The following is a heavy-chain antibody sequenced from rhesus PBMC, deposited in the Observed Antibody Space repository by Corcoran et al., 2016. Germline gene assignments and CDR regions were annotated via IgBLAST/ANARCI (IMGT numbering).Heavy chain of an antibody. CDR2: IYGGSGSN. CDR1: GSSISSGDG. V-gene: IGHV4-127*01. D-gene: IGHD6S26*01. Sequence: QVQLKESGPGLVKPSATLYLTCAVSGSSISSGDGWGRIRTPPGKGLEWIGQIYGGSGSNYYNPSLKSRVTVSKDTSKNQFSLKLSSVTAADTAVYYCARAAAGRDSLDVWGRGVLVTVSS. CDR3: ARAAAGRDSLDV. J-gene: IGHJ5-2*02.